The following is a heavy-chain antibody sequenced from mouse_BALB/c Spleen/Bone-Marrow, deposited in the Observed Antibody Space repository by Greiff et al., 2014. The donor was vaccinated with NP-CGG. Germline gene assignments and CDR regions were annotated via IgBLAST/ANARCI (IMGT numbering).Heavy chain of an antibody. CDR1: GYTFTDYA. D-gene: IGHD2-14*01. Sequence: QVHVKQSGPEVVRPGVSVKISCKGPGYTFTDYAMHWVKQSHAKSLEWIGVISTYNGNTNYNQKFKGKATMTVDKSSSTAYMELARLTSEDSAIYYCAREVRAPWYAMDYWGQGTSVTVSS. CDR3: AREVRAPWYAMDY. V-gene: IGHV1-67*01. CDR2: ISTYNGNT. J-gene: IGHJ4*01.